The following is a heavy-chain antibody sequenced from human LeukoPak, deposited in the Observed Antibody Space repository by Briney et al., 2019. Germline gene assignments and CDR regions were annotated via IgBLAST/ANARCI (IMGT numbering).Heavy chain of an antibody. CDR3: ARGVPHARHIGY. CDR1: GGSISSGGYY. CDR2: INHSGST. J-gene: IGHJ4*02. D-gene: IGHD2-2*01. V-gene: IGHV4-39*07. Sequence: PSETLSLTCTVSGGSISSGGYYWSWIRQPPGKGLEWIGEINHSGSTNYNPSLKSRVTISVDTSKNQFSLKLSSVTAADTAVYYCARGVPHARHIGYWGQGTLVTVSS.